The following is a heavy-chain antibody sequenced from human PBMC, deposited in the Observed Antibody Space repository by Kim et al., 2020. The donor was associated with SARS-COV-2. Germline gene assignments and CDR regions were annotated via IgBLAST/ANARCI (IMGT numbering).Heavy chain of an antibody. CDR1: GGTFSSYA. J-gene: IGHJ4*02. D-gene: IGHD4-17*01. CDR3: ARRADYGDYHFDY. CDR2: IIPILGIA. V-gene: IGHV1-69*04. Sequence: SVKVSCKASGGTFSSYAISWVRQAPGQGLEWMGRIIPILGIANYAQKFQGRVTITADKSTSTAYMELSSLRSEDTAVYYCARRADYGDYHFDYWGQGTLVTVSS.